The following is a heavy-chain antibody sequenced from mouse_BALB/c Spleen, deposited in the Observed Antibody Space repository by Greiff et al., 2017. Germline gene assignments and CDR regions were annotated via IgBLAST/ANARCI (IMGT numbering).Heavy chain of an antibody. D-gene: IGHD1-1*01. V-gene: IGHV5-4*02. CDR3: ARDFITTEVAYAMDY. J-gene: IGHJ4*01. CDR1: GFTFSDYY. CDR2: ISDGGSYT. Sequence: DVKLVESGGGLVKPGGSLKLSCAASGFTFSDYYMYWVRQTPEKRLEWVATISDGGSYTYYPDSVKGRFTISRDNAKNNLYLQMSSLKSEDTAMYYCARDFITTEVAYAMDYWGQGTSVTVSS.